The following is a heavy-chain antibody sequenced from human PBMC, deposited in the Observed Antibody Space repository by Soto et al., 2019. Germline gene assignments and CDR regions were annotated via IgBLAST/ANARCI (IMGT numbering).Heavy chain of an antibody. V-gene: IGHV3-23*01. Sequence: EVQLLESGGGLVQPGGSLRLSCAASGFTFSSYAMNWVRQAPGKGLEWVSAISSSGGSTYYADSVKGRFTISRDNSKNTLYLQMNNLRAEDTAVYYCAKGGGIAPPSARYNDYWGQGTLVTVSS. CDR3: AKGGGIAPPSARYNDY. J-gene: IGHJ4*02. D-gene: IGHD3-10*01. CDR1: GFTFSSYA. CDR2: ISSSGGST.